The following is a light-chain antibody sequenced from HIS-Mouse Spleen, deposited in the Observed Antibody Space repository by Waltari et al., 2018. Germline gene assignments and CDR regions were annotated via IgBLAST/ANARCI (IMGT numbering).Light chain of an antibody. CDR1: SSDVGGSNY. CDR3: SSYTSSSTVV. J-gene: IGLJ2*01. V-gene: IGLV2-14*03. Sequence: QSALTQPASVSGSPGPSITISCTGTSSDVGGSNYVSLYQQHPGKAPKLMIYDVSNRPSGVSNRFSGSKSGNTASLTISGLQAEDEADYYCSSYTSSSTVVFGGGTKLTVL. CDR2: DVS.